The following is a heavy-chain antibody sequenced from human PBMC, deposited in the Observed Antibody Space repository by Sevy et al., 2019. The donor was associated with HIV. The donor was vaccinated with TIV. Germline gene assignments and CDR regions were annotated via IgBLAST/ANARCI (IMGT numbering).Heavy chain of an antibody. Sequence: GGSLRLSCAASGFTFSSYAMSWVRQAPGKGLEWVSAISGSGGSTYYADSVKGRSTISSDNSKNTLYLKMNSLGADDTAVYYCAKDDFDYGDYYSIDVWGKGTMVTVSS. CDR2: ISGSGGST. D-gene: IGHD4-17*01. CDR3: AKDDFDYGDYYSIDV. CDR1: GFTFSSYA. V-gene: IGHV3-23*01. J-gene: IGHJ6*03.